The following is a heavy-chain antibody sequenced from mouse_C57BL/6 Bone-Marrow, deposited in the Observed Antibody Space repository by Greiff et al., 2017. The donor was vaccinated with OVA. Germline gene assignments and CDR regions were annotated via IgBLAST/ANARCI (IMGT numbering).Heavy chain of an antibody. CDR2: ISSGSSTI. J-gene: IGHJ4*01. CDR3: ARGPFYYYAMDY. Sequence: EVKLVESGGGLVKPGGSLKLSCAASGFTFSDYGMHWVRQAPEKGLEWVAYISSGSSTIYYADTVKGRFTISRDNAKNTLFLQMTSLRSEDTAMYYCARGPFYYYAMDYWGQGTSVTVSS. CDR1: GFTFSDYG. V-gene: IGHV5-17*01.